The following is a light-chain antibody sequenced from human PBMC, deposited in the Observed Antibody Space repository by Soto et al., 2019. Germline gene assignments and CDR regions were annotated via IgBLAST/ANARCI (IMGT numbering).Light chain of an antibody. CDR3: SSYTSSSTLV. CDR2: DVI. V-gene: IGLV2-14*01. Sequence: QSALTQPASVSGSPGQAITISCSGSSSGVGGYNYVSWYQQHPGKAPKVMIYDVINRPSGVSNRFSGSKSGNTASLTISGLQAEDEPDYYCSSYTSSSTLVFGGGTKVTVL. CDR1: SSGVGGYNY. J-gene: IGLJ2*01.